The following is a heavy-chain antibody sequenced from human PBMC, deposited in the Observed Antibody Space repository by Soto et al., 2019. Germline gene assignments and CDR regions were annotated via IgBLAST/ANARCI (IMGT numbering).Heavy chain of an antibody. CDR1: GDSISKTTSY. Sequence: SETLSLTCSVSGDSISKTTSYWGWIRQPPGKGLEWIGTIYHSGSTYYNPSLMSRVTLSIDKSKNQFSLKLNSVTAADTAVYYCARRVGSCSGTSCNGWFDTWGQGTLVT. CDR3: ARRVGSCSGTSCNGWFDT. V-gene: IGHV4-39*01. D-gene: IGHD2-2*01. J-gene: IGHJ5*02. CDR2: IYHSGST.